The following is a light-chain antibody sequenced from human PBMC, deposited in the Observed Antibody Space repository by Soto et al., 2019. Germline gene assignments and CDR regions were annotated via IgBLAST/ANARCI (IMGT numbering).Light chain of an antibody. V-gene: IGKV2-28*01. J-gene: IGKJ2*01. Sequence: DIVMTQSPLSLPVTPGEPASISCRSSQSLLHSNGYNYLDWYLQKPGQSPQLLIYLGSNRASGGPERFSGSGISKNFTLKISRVEAEDVGVYYCMQALQTGYTFGQGTKLEIK. CDR3: MQALQTGYT. CDR1: QSLLHSNGYNY. CDR2: LGS.